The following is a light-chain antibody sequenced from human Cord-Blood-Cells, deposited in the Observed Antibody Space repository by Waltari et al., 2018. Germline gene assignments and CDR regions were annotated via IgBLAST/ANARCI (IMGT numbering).Light chain of an antibody. V-gene: IGLV2-23*02. CDR3: CSYAGSRV. J-gene: IGLJ2*01. CDR2: EVS. Sequence: QSALTQPAAVSGSPGQSLTISCTRTSSDVGCYNLVSWYQQHPGKAPKLMIYEVSKRPSGVSNRFSGSKSGNTASLTISGLQAEDEADYYCCSYAGSRVFGGGTKLTVL. CDR1: SSDVGCYNL.